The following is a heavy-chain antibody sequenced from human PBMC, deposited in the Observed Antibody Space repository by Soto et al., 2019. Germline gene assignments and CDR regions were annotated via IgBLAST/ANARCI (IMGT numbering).Heavy chain of an antibody. V-gene: IGHV3-48*02. CDR1: GPTLTSYS. CDR3: ERDSGYTYRFDF. Sequence: GGSLRLSCAASGPTLTSYSMNWVRQAPGKGLEWASFIHSSSSTIYYADSVKGRFTISRDNAKNSLYLQMNSLRDEDTAVYYCERDSGYTYRFDFWGQRALVTVSS. CDR2: IHSSSSTI. D-gene: IGHD5-18*01. J-gene: IGHJ4*02.